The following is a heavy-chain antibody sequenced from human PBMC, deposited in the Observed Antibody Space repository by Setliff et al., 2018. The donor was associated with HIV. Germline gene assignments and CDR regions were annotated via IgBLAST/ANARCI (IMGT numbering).Heavy chain of an antibody. J-gene: IGHJ2*01. V-gene: IGHV1-69*13. CDR1: GGTFSSYA. CDR2: IIPIFGST. CDR3: ARDDHYYDMGSILSDWYFDV. D-gene: IGHD3-22*01. Sequence: ASVKVSCKASGGTFSSYAISWVRQAPGQGLEWMGGIIPIFGSTKYAQKFQDRVSITADESTDTAVLELSSLRSEDTAIYYCARDDHYYDMGSILSDWYFDVWGRGIQVTVSS.